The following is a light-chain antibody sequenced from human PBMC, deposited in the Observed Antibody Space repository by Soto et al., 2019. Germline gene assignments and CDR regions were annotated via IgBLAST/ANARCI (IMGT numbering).Light chain of an antibody. CDR1: QTINKW. CDR3: QQYSSYSGT. CDR2: GAS. V-gene: IGKV1-5*03. Sequence: DIQMTQSPSTLSASVGDRVTITCRASQTINKWLAGYQQRPGEAPKLLVHGASTLHSGVPSRFSGSGSGTEFTLTINSLQPYDFATYYCQQYSSYSGTFGQWTKVEIK. J-gene: IGKJ1*01.